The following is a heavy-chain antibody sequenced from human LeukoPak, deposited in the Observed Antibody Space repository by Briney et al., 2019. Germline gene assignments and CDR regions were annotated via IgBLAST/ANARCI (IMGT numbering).Heavy chain of an antibody. CDR2: IYYSGSM. CDR1: GGSINRSSYY. V-gene: IGHV4-39*07. CDR3: AKAPPKEYDFWSGYYNYMDV. D-gene: IGHD3/OR15-3a*01. Sequence: SETLSLTCTVSGGSINRSSYYWVWIRQPPGKGLEWIGSIYYSGSMYYNASLKSRVTISVGTSKNQFSLKLSSVTAADTAVYYCAKAPPKEYDFWSGYYNYMDVWGKGTTVTVSS. J-gene: IGHJ6*03.